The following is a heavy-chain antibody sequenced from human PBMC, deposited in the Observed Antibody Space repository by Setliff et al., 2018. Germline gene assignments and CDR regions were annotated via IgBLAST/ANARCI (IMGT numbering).Heavy chain of an antibody. CDR1: GFTFNGYA. D-gene: IGHD3-22*01. V-gene: IGHV3-30-3*01. J-gene: IGHJ6*02. Sequence: GGSLRLSCAASGFTFNGYAMNWVRQVPGKGLEWVAVISSDGNIKFHAESVRGRFTISRDNSKNTQYLQMHSLRVEDTAVYYCAREYYDSSGFSYGMDVWGQGTTVTVSS. CDR3: AREYYDSSGFSYGMDV. CDR2: ISSDGNIK.